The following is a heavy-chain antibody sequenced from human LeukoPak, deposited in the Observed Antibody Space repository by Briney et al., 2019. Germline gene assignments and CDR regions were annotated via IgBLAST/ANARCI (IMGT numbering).Heavy chain of an antibody. D-gene: IGHD1-26*01. Sequence: ASVKVSCKASGYTFTDYFMHWVRQAPGQGLEWMGWINPNSGGTNYAHKFQGRVTVTRDTSISTAYMELSRLRSDDTAVYYCARDLRVGPTVFDYWGQGTLVTVSS. CDR1: GYTFTDYF. V-gene: IGHV1-2*02. CDR3: ARDLRVGPTVFDY. J-gene: IGHJ4*02. CDR2: INPNSGGT.